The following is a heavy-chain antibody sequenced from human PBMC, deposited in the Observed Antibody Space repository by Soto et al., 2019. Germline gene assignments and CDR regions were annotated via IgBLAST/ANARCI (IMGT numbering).Heavy chain of an antibody. CDR3: ARDYGGKLYFDY. J-gene: IGHJ4*02. CDR2: ISSSSSYI. D-gene: IGHD4-17*01. Sequence: GGSLRLSCAASGFTFSSYSMNWVRQAPGKGLEWVSSISSSSSYIYYADSVKGRFTISRDNAKNSLYLQMNSLRAEDTAVYYCARDYGGKLYFDYWGQGTLVTVSS. CDR1: GFTFSSYS. V-gene: IGHV3-21*01.